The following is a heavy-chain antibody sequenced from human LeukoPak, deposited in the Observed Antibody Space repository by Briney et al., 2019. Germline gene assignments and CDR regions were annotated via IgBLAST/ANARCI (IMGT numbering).Heavy chain of an antibody. CDR2: INPNSGGT. V-gene: IGHV1-2*02. Sequence: ASVKVSCKASGYTFTGYYMHWVRQAPGQGLEWMGWINPNSGGTNYAQKFQGRVTMTRDTSISTAYMELSRLRSDDTAVYYCARESDSSGFQSDKYYYYYYGMDVWGQGTAVTVSS. CDR1: GYTFTGYY. CDR3: ARESDSSGFQSDKYYYYYYGMDV. D-gene: IGHD3-22*01. J-gene: IGHJ6*02.